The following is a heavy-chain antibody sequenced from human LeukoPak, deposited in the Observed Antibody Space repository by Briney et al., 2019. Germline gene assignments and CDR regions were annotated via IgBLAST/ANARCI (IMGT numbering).Heavy chain of an antibody. Sequence: SVKVSCKASGGTFSSYAISWVRQAPGQGLEWMGRIIPILGIANYAQKFQGRVTITADKSTSTAYMELSSLRSEDTAVYYCARALREEYYFDYWGQGTLVTVSS. CDR2: IIPILGIA. CDR1: GGTFSSYA. D-gene: IGHD1-26*01. CDR3: ARALREEYYFDY. V-gene: IGHV1-69*04. J-gene: IGHJ4*02.